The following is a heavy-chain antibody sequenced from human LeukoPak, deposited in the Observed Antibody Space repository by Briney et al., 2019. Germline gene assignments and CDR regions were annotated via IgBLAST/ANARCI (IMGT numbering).Heavy chain of an antibody. J-gene: IGHJ4*02. CDR3: ARLNRGYCSGKTCPYFDY. CDR2: IYYSGST. D-gene: IGHD2-15*01. CDR1: GGSISSYY. V-gene: IGHV4-59*08. Sequence: PSETLSLTCTVSGGSISSYYWSWIRQPPGKGLEWIGYIYYSGSTNYSPSLKSRVTISVDTSKNQISLKLNSVTAADTAVYYCARLNRGYCSGKTCPYFDYWGQGTLVTVSS.